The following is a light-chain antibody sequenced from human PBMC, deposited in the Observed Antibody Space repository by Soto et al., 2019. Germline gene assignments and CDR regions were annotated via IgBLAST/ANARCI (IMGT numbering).Light chain of an antibody. V-gene: IGKV3-11*01. Sequence: EIVLTQSPASVSLSPGDRATLSCRASQSVNNYVAWYQQKPGQAPRLLIYGASKRATGIPARFSGSGSGTDFTLTVSSLEPEDFVLYFCQQRSVWPITFGQGTRLEIK. J-gene: IGKJ5*01. CDR1: QSVNNY. CDR2: GAS. CDR3: QQRSVWPIT.